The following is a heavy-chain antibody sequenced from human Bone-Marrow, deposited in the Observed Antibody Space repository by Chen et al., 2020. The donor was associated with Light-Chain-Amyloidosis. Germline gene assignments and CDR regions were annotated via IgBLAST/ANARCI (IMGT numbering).Heavy chain of an antibody. Sequence: EVQLEQSGPEVKKPGESLKISCKGSGDTFPHSWIGWVRQMPGKGLEWMGVIYPDDSDARYSPSFEGQVTISADKSITTAYLQWRSLKASDTAMYYCARRRDGYNFDYWGQGTLVTVSS. J-gene: IGHJ4*02. CDR2: IYPDDSDA. CDR3: ARRRDGYNFDY. CDR1: GDTFPHSW. V-gene: IGHV5-51*01. D-gene: IGHD5-12*01.